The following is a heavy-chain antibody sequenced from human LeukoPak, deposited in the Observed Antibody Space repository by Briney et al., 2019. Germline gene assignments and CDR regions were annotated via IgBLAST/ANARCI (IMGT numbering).Heavy chain of an antibody. CDR2: ISAYNGNT. Sequence: EASVKVSCKASGYTFTSYCISWVRQAPGQGLEEMGWISAYNGNTNYAQKLQGRDTMTTDTSTSTAYMELRSLRSDDTAVYYCARVTFTDDAFDIWGQGTMVTVSS. CDR1: GYTFTSYC. J-gene: IGHJ3*02. V-gene: IGHV1-18*01. CDR3: ARVTFTDDAFDI. D-gene: IGHD1-20*01.